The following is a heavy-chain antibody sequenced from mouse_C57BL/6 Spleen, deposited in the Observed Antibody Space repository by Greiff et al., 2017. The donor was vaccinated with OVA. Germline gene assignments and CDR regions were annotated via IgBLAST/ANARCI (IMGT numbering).Heavy chain of an antibody. CDR1: GYTFTSYG. CDR3: ARKSYDGTWFAY. J-gene: IGHJ3*01. CDR2: IYPRSGNT. Sequence: VKLMESGAELARPGASVKLSCKASGYTFTSYGISWVKQRTGQGLEWIGEIYPRSGNTYYNEKFKGKATLTADKSSSTAYMELRSLTSEDSAVYFCARKSYDGTWFAYWGQGTLVTVSA. V-gene: IGHV1-81*01. D-gene: IGHD2-12*01.